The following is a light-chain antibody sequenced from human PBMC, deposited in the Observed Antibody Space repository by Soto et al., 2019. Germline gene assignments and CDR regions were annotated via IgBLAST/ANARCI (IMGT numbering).Light chain of an antibody. Sequence: EIVLKHSPVTLSLSPCERATLSFWASHSVTTHLAWFQQRPGQTPRLLIYDASTRAPGIPARFSGRGSGADFTLTISSLEPEDFAVYYCQQRSDSITFGQGTRLEIK. V-gene: IGKV3-11*01. CDR1: HSVTTH. CDR3: QQRSDSIT. CDR2: DAS. J-gene: IGKJ5*01.